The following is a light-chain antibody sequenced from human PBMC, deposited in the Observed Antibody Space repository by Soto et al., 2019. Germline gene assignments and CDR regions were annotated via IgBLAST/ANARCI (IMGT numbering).Light chain of an antibody. CDR2: GAS. CDR1: QDISDD. Sequence: AIQMTQSPSSLSASVGDRVTITCRGSQDISDDVGWYQQTPGKAPKLLISGASRLQSGVPSRFGCSGSGEAFTLTITSLRPEDSATYYCLQNHNYPRTFGEGTKVEI. J-gene: IGKJ1*01. CDR3: LQNHNYPRT. V-gene: IGKV1-6*01.